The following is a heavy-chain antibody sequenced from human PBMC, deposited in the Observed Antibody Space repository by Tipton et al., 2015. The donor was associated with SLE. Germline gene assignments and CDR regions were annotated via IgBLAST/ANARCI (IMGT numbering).Heavy chain of an antibody. CDR2: IYHSGST. V-gene: IGHV4-59*08. CDR3: ARPMDYAGYFQH. J-gene: IGHJ1*01. CDR1: GGSISSYY. Sequence: TLSLTCTVSGGSISSYYWSWIRTPPGKGLEWIGCIYHSGSTYYNPSLKSRVTISVDTSKNQFSLKLSSVTAADTAVYYCARPMDYAGYFQHWGQGTLVTVSS. D-gene: IGHD4-17*01.